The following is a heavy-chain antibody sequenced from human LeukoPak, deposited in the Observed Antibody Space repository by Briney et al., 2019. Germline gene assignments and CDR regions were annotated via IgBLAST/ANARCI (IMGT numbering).Heavy chain of an antibody. CDR1: GFTFSSYW. J-gene: IGHJ3*02. V-gene: IGHV3-74*01. CDR3: ARVADYDYVYAFDI. D-gene: IGHD3-16*01. CDR2: INSDGSST. Sequence: GGSLRLSCAASGFTFSSYWMHWVRQAPGKGLVWVSRINSDGSSTSYADSVKGRFTISRDNAKNTLYLQMNSLRAEDTAVYYWARVADYDYVYAFDIWGKGTMVTVFS.